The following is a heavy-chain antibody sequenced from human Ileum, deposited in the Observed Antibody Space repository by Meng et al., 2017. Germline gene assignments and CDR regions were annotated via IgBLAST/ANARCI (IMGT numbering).Heavy chain of an antibody. CDR1: GYTFTTYD. V-gene: IGHV1-18*01. CDR3: ARVDGGWSKYFQH. J-gene: IGHJ1*01. D-gene: IGHD6-19*01. Sequence: ASVKVSCKASGYTFTTYDITWVRQAPGQGLEWMGWISPYNGNTNYAQKFQSRVTMTTDTSATTAYMELRTLISDDAAVYYCARVDGGWSKYFQHWGQGTLVTVYS. CDR2: ISPYNGNT.